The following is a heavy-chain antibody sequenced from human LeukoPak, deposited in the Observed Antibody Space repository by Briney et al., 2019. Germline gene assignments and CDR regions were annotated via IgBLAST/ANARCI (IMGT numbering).Heavy chain of an antibody. CDR2: IYCSGNT. J-gene: IGHJ4*02. V-gene: IGHV4-59*08. D-gene: IGHD1-7*01. Sequence: PSETLSLTCTVSGDSVSSYYWSRIRQPPGKGLEWIGCIYCSGNTNNSPSLKSRVTISVDTSKNQFSLSLTSVTAADTAVYYCVRHRTGTTADYWGQGTLVTVSS. CDR1: GDSVSSYY. CDR3: VRHRTGTTADY.